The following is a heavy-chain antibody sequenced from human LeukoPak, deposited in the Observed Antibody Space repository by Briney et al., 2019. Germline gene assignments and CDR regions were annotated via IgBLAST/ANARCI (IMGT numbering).Heavy chain of an antibody. D-gene: IGHD6-25*01. CDR2: INSRGTTM. CDR1: GFTFSSYE. CDR3: AAGSPTLGFEY. Sequence: GGSLRLSCAASGFTFSSYEMNWVRQAPGKGLEWVSYINSRGTTMYYADSVKGQFTISRDNARNSLYLRMNSLRAEDTAVYFCAAGSPTLGFEYWGQGTLVTVSS. V-gene: IGHV3-48*03. J-gene: IGHJ4*02.